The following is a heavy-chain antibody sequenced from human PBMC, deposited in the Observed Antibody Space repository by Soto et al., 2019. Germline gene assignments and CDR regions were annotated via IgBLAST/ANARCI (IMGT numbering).Heavy chain of an antibody. V-gene: IGHV3-21*01. J-gene: IGHJ5*02. D-gene: IGHD4-17*01. CDR3: AREDDYGDYNWFDP. Sequence: EVQLVESGGGLVKPGGSLRLSCAASGFTFSSYSMNWVRQAPGKGPEWVSSISSSSSYIYYADSVKGRFTISRDNAKNSLYLQMNSLRAEDTAVYYCAREDDYGDYNWFDPWGQGTLVTVSS. CDR2: ISSSSSYI. CDR1: GFTFSSYS.